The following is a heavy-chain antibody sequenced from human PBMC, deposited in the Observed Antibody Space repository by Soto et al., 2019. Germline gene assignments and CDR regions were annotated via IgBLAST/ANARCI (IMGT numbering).Heavy chain of an antibody. V-gene: IGHV4-59*01. Sequence: SETLSLTCTVSGGSISSYYWSWIRQPPGKGLEWIGYIYYSGSTNYNPALKSRVTISVDTSKNQFSLKLSSVTAADTAVYYCARRSWDNWNDYHDWFDPWGQGTLVTVSS. CDR2: IYYSGST. D-gene: IGHD1-1*01. J-gene: IGHJ5*02. CDR3: ARRSWDNWNDYHDWFDP. CDR1: GGSISSYY.